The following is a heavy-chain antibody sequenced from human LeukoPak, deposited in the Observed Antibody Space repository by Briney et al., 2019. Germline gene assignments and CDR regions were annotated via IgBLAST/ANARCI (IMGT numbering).Heavy chain of an antibody. CDR1: GYTFTSSD. CDR2: MNPNSGNT. D-gene: IGHD3-16*02. J-gene: IGHJ4*02. CDR3: ARRLRTFGGVIVTYYFDY. Sequence: ASVKVSCKASGYTFTSSDINWVRQATGQGLEWMGWMNPNSGNTGYAQKFQGRVTMTRNTSISTAYMELSSLRSEDTAVYYCARRLRTFGGVIVTYYFDYWGQGTLVTVSS. V-gene: IGHV1-8*01.